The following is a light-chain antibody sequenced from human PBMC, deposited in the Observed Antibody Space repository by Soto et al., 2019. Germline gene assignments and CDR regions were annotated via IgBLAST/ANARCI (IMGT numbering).Light chain of an antibody. J-gene: IGLJ2*01. Sequence: QSALTQPPSASGSPAQSVTISCTGTSSDVGGYNYVSWYQQHPGKAPKLMIYEVSKRPSGVPDRFSGSKSGNTASLTVSGLQAEDEAAYYCSSYAGSNNVVFGGGTKLTVL. V-gene: IGLV2-8*01. CDR3: SSYAGSNNVV. CDR1: SSDVGGYNY. CDR2: EVS.